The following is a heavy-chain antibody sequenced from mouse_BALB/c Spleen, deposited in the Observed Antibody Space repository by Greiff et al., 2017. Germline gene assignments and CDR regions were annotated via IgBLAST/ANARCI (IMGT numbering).Heavy chain of an antibody. Sequence: DVMLVESGGGLVQPGGSRKLSCAASGFTFSDYGMAWVRQAPGKGPEWVAFISNLAYSIYYADTVTGRFTISRENAKNTLYLEMSSLRSEDTAMYYCARDRYDEGGAMDYWGQGTSVTVSS. V-gene: IGHV5-15*02. D-gene: IGHD2-14*01. CDR3: ARDRYDEGGAMDY. J-gene: IGHJ4*01. CDR1: GFTFSDYG. CDR2: ISNLAYSI.